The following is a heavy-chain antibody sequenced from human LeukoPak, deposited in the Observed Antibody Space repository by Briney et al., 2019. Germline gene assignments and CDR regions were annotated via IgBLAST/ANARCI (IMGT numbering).Heavy chain of an antibody. CDR3: ARTASYSGNYYGYFQY. Sequence: PGGSLRLSCAASGFSVNNNYISWVRQAPGKGLVWVSRINTDGSSTNYADSVKGRFTISRDNAKNTLLLQMNSLRVEDTAVYYCARTASYSGNYYGYFQYWGQGTLVTVSS. J-gene: IGHJ1*01. CDR2: INTDGSST. D-gene: IGHD1-26*01. V-gene: IGHV3-74*01. CDR1: GFSVNNNY.